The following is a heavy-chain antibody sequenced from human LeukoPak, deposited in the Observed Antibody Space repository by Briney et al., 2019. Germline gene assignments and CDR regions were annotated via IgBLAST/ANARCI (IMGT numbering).Heavy chain of an antibody. J-gene: IGHJ4*02. D-gene: IGHD2-15*01. CDR2: VSGTGGTT. CDR3: AKDGRRYCSGGTCYDYLDY. V-gene: IGHV3-23*01. CDR1: GFTVSSNY. Sequence: GGSLRLSCAASGFTVSSNYMSWVRQAPGKGLEWVSAVSGTGGTTYYADSVKGRFTISRDNSKNTLNLQMNSLRAEDTAVYYCAKDGRRYCSGGTCYDYLDYWGQGTLVTVSS.